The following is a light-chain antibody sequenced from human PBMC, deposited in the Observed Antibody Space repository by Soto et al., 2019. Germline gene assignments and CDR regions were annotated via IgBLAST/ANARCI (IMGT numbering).Light chain of an antibody. J-gene: IGLJ3*02. CDR2: INYDGTH. Sequence: QSVLTQSPSASASLGALVKLTCTLSSGYSTYAIAWHQQQSGKGPRFLMKINYDGTHSKGDGFYDRFSGSSSGAERHLTIYSLQSEDEADYYCQSLGTGIQVFGGGTKVTVL. V-gene: IGLV4-69*01. CDR3: QSLGTGIQV. CDR1: SGYSTYA.